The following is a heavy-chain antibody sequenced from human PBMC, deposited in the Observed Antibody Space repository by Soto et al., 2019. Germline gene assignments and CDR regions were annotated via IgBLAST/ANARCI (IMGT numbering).Heavy chain of an antibody. J-gene: IGHJ5*02. V-gene: IGHV1-69*13. D-gene: IGHD6-6*01. CDR1: GCTFSSYA. Sequence: SVKVSCKASGCTFSSYAISWVRQAPGQGLEWMGGIIPIFGTANYAQKFQGRVTITADESTSTAYMELSSLRSEDTAVYYCASSSSGSFWFDPWGQGTLVTVSS. CDR3: ASSSSGSFWFDP. CDR2: IIPIFGTA.